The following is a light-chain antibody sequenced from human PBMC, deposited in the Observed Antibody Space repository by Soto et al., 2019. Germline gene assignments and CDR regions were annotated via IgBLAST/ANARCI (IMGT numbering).Light chain of an antibody. Sequence: QSALTQPASVSGSPGQSITISFTGTSSDVGGYNFVSGYQQYSGKAPKLMIYAVSYRPSGVSNRFSGSKSANTASLTISGLQGEDEDDYYCSSYTSNSTPVVFGGGTKLTVL. CDR2: AVS. V-gene: IGLV2-14*01. CDR1: SSDVGGYNF. CDR3: SSYTSNSTPVV. J-gene: IGLJ2*01.